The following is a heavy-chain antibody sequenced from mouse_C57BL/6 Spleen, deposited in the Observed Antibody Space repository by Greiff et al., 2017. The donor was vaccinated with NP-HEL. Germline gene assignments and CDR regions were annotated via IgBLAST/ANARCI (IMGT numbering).Heavy chain of an antibody. CDR2: IHPNSGST. CDR1: GYTFTSYW. J-gene: IGHJ1*03. D-gene: IGHD2-1*01. Sequence: QVQLQQSGAELVKPGASVKLSCKASGYTFTSYWMHWVKQRPGQGLEWIGMIHPNSGSTNYNEKFKSKATLTVDKSSSTAYMQLSSLTSEDSAVYYCARSYGNYPYWYFDVWGTGTTVTVSS. CDR3: ARSYGNYPYWYFDV. V-gene: IGHV1-64*01.